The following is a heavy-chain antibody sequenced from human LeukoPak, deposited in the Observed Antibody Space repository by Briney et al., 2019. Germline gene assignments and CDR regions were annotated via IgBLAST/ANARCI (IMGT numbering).Heavy chain of an antibody. CDR1: GFTFTSYA. V-gene: IGHV3-23*01. CDR3: SKWKAIVLVPAARSPIDY. Sequence: GGSLRLSCAASGFTFTSYAMSWVRQVSGKGLEWVSVISGSGVTTYYADSVKGRFTISRDNSKHTLYLQMNSLRAEDTAVYYCSKWKAIVLVPAARSPIDYWGQGTLVTVSS. CDR2: ISGSGVTT. D-gene: IGHD2-2*01. J-gene: IGHJ4*02.